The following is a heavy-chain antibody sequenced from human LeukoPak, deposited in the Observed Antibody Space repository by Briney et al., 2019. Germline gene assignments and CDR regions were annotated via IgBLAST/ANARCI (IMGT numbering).Heavy chain of an antibody. CDR2: IYYSGST. CDR3: ARGEQQLVYNYYYGMDV. D-gene: IGHD6-13*01. V-gene: IGHV4-59*08. Sequence: PSETLSLTCTVSGGSISSYYWSWIRQPPGKGLEWIGYIYYSGSTNYNPSLKSRVTISVDTSKNQFSLKLSSVTAADTAVYYCARGEQQLVYNYYYGMDVWGQGTTVTVSS. CDR1: GGSISSYY. J-gene: IGHJ6*02.